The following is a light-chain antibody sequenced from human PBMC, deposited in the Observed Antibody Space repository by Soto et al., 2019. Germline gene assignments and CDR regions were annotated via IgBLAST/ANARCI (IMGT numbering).Light chain of an antibody. CDR3: QQYHNWPA. J-gene: IGKJ1*01. CDR1: QSVFSS. Sequence: DIVMTQSPVTLSVSPGERATPSCRASQSVFSSLAWYQQKPGQAPRLLIYGAATRATGIPARFSGSGSGTEFTLTISSLQSEDFAIYYCQQYHNWPAFGQGTKVDIK. CDR2: GAA. V-gene: IGKV3-15*01.